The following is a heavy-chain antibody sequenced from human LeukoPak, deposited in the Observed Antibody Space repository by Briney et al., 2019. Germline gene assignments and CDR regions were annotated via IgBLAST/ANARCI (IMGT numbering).Heavy chain of an antibody. Sequence: SETLSLTCTVSGGSIRSYYWSWIGEPPGKGLEWVGYIYYSGSTNYNPSLTSRVTISVDTSKNQFALKLGSVTAAGTAGCYFARARYDSSGYLSLDYWGQGALVTVSS. V-gene: IGHV4-59*01. CDR3: ARARYDSSGYLSLDY. CDR2: IYYSGST. D-gene: IGHD3-22*01. J-gene: IGHJ4*02. CDR1: GGSIRSYY.